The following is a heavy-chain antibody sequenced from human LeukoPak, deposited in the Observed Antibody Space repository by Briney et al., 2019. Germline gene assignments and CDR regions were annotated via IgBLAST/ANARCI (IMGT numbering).Heavy chain of an antibody. V-gene: IGHV1-69*04. Sequence: SVKVSCKASGGTFSSYAISWVRQAPGQGLEWMGRIIPILGIANYAQKFQGRVTITADKSTSTAYMELSSLRSEDTAVYYCARVMIRYSSSWSRDYWGQGTLVTVSS. CDR2: IIPILGIA. D-gene: IGHD6-13*01. CDR1: GGTFSSYA. J-gene: IGHJ4*02. CDR3: ARVMIRYSSSWSRDY.